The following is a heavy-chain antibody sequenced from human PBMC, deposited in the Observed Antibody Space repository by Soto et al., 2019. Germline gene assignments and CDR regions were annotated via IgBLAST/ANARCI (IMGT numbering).Heavy chain of an antibody. CDR3: VRDLNYKFFFDL. V-gene: IGHV3-7*03. J-gene: IGHJ4*02. CDR2: IRQGGRET. Sequence: EVQLVESGGGLVQPGGSLTLSCAASGFTFSIYSMTWVRQAPGKGLEWVANIRQGGRETYYADSVKGRFTISRDNAKNSLYLQMNTLRADDTAVYYCVRDLNYKFFFDLWGQGTLVTVSS. D-gene: IGHD3-10*01. CDR1: GFTFSIYS.